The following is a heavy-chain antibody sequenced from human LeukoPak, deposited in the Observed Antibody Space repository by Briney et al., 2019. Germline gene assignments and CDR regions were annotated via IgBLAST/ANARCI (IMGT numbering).Heavy chain of an antibody. CDR1: GGSISSNSHY. CDR2: IHYTGRT. J-gene: IGHJ4*02. CDR3: AREVGYCSGGTCSSLDYFDY. D-gene: IGHD2-15*01. Sequence: PSETLSLTCSVSGGSISSNSHYWGWIRQPPGKGLEWIGTIHYTGRTYYNASLKSRVTISVDTSKNQFSLRLTSVTAADTAVYYCAREVGYCSGGTCSSLDYFDYWGQGTLVPVSS. V-gene: IGHV4-39*02.